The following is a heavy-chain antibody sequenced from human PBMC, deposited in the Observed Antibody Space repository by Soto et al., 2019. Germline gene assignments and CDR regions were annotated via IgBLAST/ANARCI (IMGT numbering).Heavy chain of an antibody. Sequence: PGGSLRLACAASVFTFSSYAMNWVRQAPGKGLEWVSIISAYGGNTDYAESVKGRFTISSDKSKNTLYLQMNSLRAEDTAVYYCAKGTRGYTYGSFDYWGQGALVTVSS. CDR2: ISAYGGNT. CDR3: AKGTRGYTYGSFDY. CDR1: VFTFSSYA. V-gene: IGHV3-23*01. D-gene: IGHD5-18*01. J-gene: IGHJ4*02.